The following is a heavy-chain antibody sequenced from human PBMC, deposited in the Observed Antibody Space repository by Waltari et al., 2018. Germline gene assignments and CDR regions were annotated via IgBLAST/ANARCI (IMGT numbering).Heavy chain of an antibody. CDR2: IYHSGST. CDR3: AGQYGAQHWFDP. D-gene: IGHD1-1*01. CDR1: GYSISSGYY. J-gene: IGHJ5*02. Sequence: QVQLQESGPGLVKPSETLSLTCTVSGYSISSGYYWGWIRQPPGKGLEWIGSIYHSGSTYYTPSLKSRVTIPVDPSKNQFSLKLSSVTAADTAVYYCAGQYGAQHWFDPWGQGTLVTVSS. V-gene: IGHV4-38-2*02.